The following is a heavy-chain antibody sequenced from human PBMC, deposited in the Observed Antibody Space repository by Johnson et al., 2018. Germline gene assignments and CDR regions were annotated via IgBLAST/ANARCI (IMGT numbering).Heavy chain of an antibody. J-gene: IGHJ6*03. V-gene: IGHV3-30*18. CDR3: AKDLGIFGVVPYYMDV. CDR2: ISYDGSNK. Sequence: QVRLVQAGGGVVQPGRSLRLSCAASGFTFSSYGMHWVRQAPGKGLEWVAVISYDGSNKYYADSVKGRFTISRDNSKNTLYLQMNSLRAEDTAGYYCAKDLGIFGVVPYYMDVWGKGTTVTVSS. D-gene: IGHD3-3*01. CDR1: GFTFSSYG.